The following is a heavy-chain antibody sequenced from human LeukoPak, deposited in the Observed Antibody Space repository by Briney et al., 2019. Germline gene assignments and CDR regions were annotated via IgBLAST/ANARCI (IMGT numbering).Heavy chain of an antibody. J-gene: IGHJ4*02. CDR2: IRTTAEGAKYA. Sequence: GGSLRLSCATSGFSFTDYPMNWVRQAPGKGLEWISNIRTTAEGAKYAYYADSVKGRVTISRDDGKNTLYLHMNSLRDDDTAVYYCATDKRYAFDYWGQGILVTVSS. CDR3: ATDKRYAFDY. CDR1: GFSFTDYP. D-gene: IGHD3-9*01. V-gene: IGHV3-48*02.